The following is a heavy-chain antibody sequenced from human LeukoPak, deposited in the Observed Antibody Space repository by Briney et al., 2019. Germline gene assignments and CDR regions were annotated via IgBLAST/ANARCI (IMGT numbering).Heavy chain of an antibody. D-gene: IGHD6-13*01. J-gene: IGHJ4*02. CDR3: ARPLRGAAAGPDFDY. CDR1: GGSISSSSYY. CDR2: IYYSGST. Sequence: SETLSLTCTVSGGSISSSSYYWGWIRQPPGKGLEWIGSIYYSGSTYYNPSLKSRVTISVDTSKNQFSLKLSSVTAADTAVYYCARPLRGAAAGPDFDYWSQGTLVTVSS. V-gene: IGHV4-39*01.